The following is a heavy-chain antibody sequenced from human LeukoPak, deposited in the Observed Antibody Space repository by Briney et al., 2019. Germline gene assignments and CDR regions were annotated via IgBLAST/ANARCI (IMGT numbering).Heavy chain of an antibody. V-gene: IGHV3-48*03. CDR1: GFTFRSYE. J-gene: IGHJ4*02. Sequence: PGGSLRLSCAASGFTFRSYEMNWVRQAPGKGLEWVSYIGSSGSTIYYADSVRGRFTISRDNAKNSVHLQMNSLRAEDTAVYYCAGVHITMVRGINSFDYWGQGTLVTVSS. CDR2: IGSSGSTI. D-gene: IGHD3-10*01. CDR3: AGVHITMVRGINSFDY.